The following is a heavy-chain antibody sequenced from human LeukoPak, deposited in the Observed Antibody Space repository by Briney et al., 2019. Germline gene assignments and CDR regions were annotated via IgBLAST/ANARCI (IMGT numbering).Heavy chain of an antibody. CDR3: ARDLYRIVVIPHYFDY. V-gene: IGHV3-48*01. CDR2: ISESSTSI. CDR1: GFTFSSYS. D-gene: IGHD3-22*01. J-gene: IGHJ4*02. Sequence: PGGSLRLSCAASGFTFSSYSMNWVRQAPGKGLEWVSYISESSTSIYYADSVKGRFTISRDNAKNSLYLQMNSLRAEDTAVYYCARDLYRIVVIPHYFDYWGQGTLVTVSS.